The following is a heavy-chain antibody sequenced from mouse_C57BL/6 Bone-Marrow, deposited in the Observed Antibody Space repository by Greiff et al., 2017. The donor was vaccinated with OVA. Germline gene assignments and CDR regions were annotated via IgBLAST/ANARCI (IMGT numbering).Heavy chain of an antibody. Sequence: VQLQESGGGLVKPGGSLKLSCAASGFTFSSYAMSWVRQTPEKRLEWVATISDGGSYTYYPDNVKGRFTISRDNAKNNLYLQMSHLKSEDTAMYYCARENYGSSHWYFDVWGTGTTVTVSS. J-gene: IGHJ1*03. CDR1: GFTFSSYA. CDR2: ISDGGSYT. CDR3: ARENYGSSHWYFDV. D-gene: IGHD1-1*01. V-gene: IGHV5-4*01.